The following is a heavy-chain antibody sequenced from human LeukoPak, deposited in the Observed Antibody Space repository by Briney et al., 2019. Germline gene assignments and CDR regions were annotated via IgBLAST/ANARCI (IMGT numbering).Heavy chain of an antibody. CDR1: GYTLTEFS. Sequence: ASVKVSCKVSGYTLTEFSMHWVRQAPGKGLEWMGGFDPEDGETIYAQKFQGRVTMTEDTSTDTAYMELSSLRSEDTAVYYCARDWAGWYDLDYWGQGTLVTVSS. CDR2: FDPEDGET. CDR3: ARDWAGWYDLDY. D-gene: IGHD6-19*01. V-gene: IGHV1-24*01. J-gene: IGHJ4*02.